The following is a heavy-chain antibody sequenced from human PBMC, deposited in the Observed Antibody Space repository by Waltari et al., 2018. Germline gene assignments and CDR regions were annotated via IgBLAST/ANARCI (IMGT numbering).Heavy chain of an antibody. CDR2: IIPIRGIA. Sequence: QVQLVQSGAEVKKPGSSVKVSCKASGGTFSSYAISWVRQAPGQGLEWMGGIIPIRGIANYAQKFQGRVTITADEATSTAYMELSSLRSEDTAVYYCAREAAQLSYFDYWGQGTLVTVSS. V-gene: IGHV1-69*04. CDR3: AREAAQLSYFDY. J-gene: IGHJ4*02. CDR1: GGTFSSYA. D-gene: IGHD6-25*01.